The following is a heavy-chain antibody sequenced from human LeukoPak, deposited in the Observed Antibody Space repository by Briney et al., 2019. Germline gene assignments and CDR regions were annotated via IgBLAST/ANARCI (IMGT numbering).Heavy chain of an antibody. D-gene: IGHD3-9*01. Sequence: SETLSHTCTVSGGSISSYYWSWIRQPPGKGLEWIGYIYYSGSTNYNPSLKSRVTISVDTSKNQFSLKLSSVTAADTAVYYCASGLTGYYDWYFDYWGRGTLVTVSS. CDR2: IYYSGST. V-gene: IGHV4-59*01. CDR3: ASGLTGYYDWYFDY. CDR1: GGSISSYY. J-gene: IGHJ4*02.